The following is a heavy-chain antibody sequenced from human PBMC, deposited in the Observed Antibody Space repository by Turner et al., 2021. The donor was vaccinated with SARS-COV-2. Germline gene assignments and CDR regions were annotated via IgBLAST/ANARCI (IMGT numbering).Heavy chain of an antibody. CDR2: ISGNGGIT. Sequence: EVQLLVSGGGLVQPGGSRRFSCVASGFSFSSYAMSWVRQDPGKGREWISAISGNGGITYYADSVEGRFTISRDNSKNTLYLQMNSLRAEDTAVYYCAKGHSGYDLFFDYWGQGTLVTVSS. CDR1: GFSFSSYA. V-gene: IGHV3-23*01. J-gene: IGHJ4*02. D-gene: IGHD5-12*01. CDR3: AKGHSGYDLFFDY.